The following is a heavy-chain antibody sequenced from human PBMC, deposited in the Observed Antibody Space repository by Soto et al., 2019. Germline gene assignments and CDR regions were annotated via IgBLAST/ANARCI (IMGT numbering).Heavy chain of an antibody. D-gene: IGHD5-12*01. CDR1: GGSISSSNW. Sequence: QVQLQESGPGLVKPSGTLSLTCAVSGGSISSSNWWSWVRQPPGKGREWIGEIYHSGSTNYNPSLKSRVTISVDKSKSQFSLKLSSVTAADTAVYYCARSGDGYNYGAHTFDYWGQGTLVTVSS. J-gene: IGHJ4*02. V-gene: IGHV4-4*02. CDR2: IYHSGST. CDR3: ARSGDGYNYGAHTFDY.